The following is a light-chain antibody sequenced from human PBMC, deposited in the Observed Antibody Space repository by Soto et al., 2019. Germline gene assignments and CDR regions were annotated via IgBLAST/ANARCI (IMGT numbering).Light chain of an antibody. Sequence: DIQMPQSPATLSASVLDRVTSTRQASPDITNSLNWYQQKPGKAPKLLIYKASTLKSGVPSRFSGSGSGTEFTLTISSLQPDDFATYYCQHYNSYSEAFGQGTKVDIK. CDR2: KAS. V-gene: IGKV1-5*03. J-gene: IGKJ1*01. CDR3: QHYNSYSEA. CDR1: PDITNS.